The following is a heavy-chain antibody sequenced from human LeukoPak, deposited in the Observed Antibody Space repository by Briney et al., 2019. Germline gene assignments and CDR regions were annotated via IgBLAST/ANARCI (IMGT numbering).Heavy chain of an antibody. CDR3: AELGITMIGGV. CDR2: ISSSSGTI. J-gene: IGHJ6*04. V-gene: IGHV3-48*01. D-gene: IGHD3-10*02. Sequence: PGGSLRLSCAASGFTFSNYNMNWVRQAPGKGLEWIAYISSSSGTIYYTDSVKGRFTISRDNAKNSLYLQMNSLRAEDTAVYYCAELGITMIGGVWGKGTTVTISS. CDR1: GFTFSNYN.